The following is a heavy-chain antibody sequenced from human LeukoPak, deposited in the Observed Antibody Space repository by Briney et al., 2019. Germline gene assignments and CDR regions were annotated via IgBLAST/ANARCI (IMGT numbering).Heavy chain of an antibody. CDR1: GGSINSNNYY. V-gene: IGHV4-39*07. CDR3: ARDLCGYGCFDY. D-gene: IGHD5-12*01. Sequence: PSETLSLTCTVSGGSINSNNYYWGWIRQPPGKGLEWIGSIYSSGSAYYNPSLNSRITISIATSKNQFSLKLSSVTAADTAVYYCARDLCGYGCFDYWGQGTLVTVSS. J-gene: IGHJ4*02. CDR2: IYSSGSA.